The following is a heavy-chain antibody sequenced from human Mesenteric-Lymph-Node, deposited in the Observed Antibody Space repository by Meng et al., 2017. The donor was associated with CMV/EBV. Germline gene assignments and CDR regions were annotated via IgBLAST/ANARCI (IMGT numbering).Heavy chain of an antibody. V-gene: IGHV1-46*01. CDR1: GYTFTSYY. J-gene: IGHJ6*02. CDR2: INPSGGST. CDR3: ARDRADMAYQLLGRGYYYYYGMDV. Sequence: ASVKVSCKASGYTFTSYYMHWVRQAPGQGLEWMGIINPSGGSTSYAQKFQGRVTMTRDTSTSTVYMELSSLRSEDTAVYYCARDRADMAYQLLGRGYYYYYGMDVWGQGTTVTVSS. D-gene: IGHD2-2*01.